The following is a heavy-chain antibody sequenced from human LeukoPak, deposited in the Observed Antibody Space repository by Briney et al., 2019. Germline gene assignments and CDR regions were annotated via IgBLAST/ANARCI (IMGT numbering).Heavy chain of an antibody. Sequence: ASVKVSCKASGYTFTSYDINWVRQATGQGLEWMGWMNPNSGNTGYAQKFQGRVTMTRDTSISTAYMELSRLRSDDTAVYYCARASEYYDFWSGYYTLFDYWGQGTLVTVSS. J-gene: IGHJ4*02. CDR2: MNPNSGNT. CDR3: ARASEYYDFWSGYYTLFDY. D-gene: IGHD3-3*01. V-gene: IGHV1-8*01. CDR1: GYTFTSYD.